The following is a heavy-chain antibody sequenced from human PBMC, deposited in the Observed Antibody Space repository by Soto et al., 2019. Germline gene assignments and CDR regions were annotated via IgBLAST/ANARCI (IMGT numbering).Heavy chain of an antibody. CDR2: IWYDGSNK. V-gene: IGHV3-33*01. CDR1: GFTFSSYG. CDR3: ARDLDYGAQRDSSDAFDI. Sequence: GGSLRLSCAASGFTFSSYGMHWVRQAPGKGLEWVAVIWYDGSNKYYADSVKGRFTISRDNSKNTLYLQMNSLRAEDTAVYYCARDLDYGAQRDSSDAFDIWGQGTMVTVS. J-gene: IGHJ3*02. D-gene: IGHD4-17*01.